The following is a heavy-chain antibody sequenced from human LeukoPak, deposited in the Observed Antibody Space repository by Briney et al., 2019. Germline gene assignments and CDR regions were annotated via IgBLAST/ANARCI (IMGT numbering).Heavy chain of an antibody. D-gene: IGHD3-22*01. V-gene: IGHV3-23*01. CDR2: ISGSGGST. J-gene: IGHJ4*02. CDR1: GFTFSSYA. Sequence: GGSPRLSCAASGFTFSSYAMSWVRQAPGKGLEWVSAISGSGGSTYYADSVKGRFTISRDNSKNTLYLQMNSLRAEDTAVYYCAKDLITRVTMIVVVITGFDYWGQGTLVTVSS. CDR3: AKDLITRVTMIVVVITGFDY.